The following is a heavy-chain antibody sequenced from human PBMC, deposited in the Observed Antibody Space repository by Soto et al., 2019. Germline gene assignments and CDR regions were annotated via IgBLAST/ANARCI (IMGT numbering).Heavy chain of an antibody. J-gene: IGHJ6*02. V-gene: IGHV3-30-3*01. CDR2: ISYDGSNK. Sequence: QLQLVESGGGVVQPGRSLRLSCAASGSTFSNYIMHWVRQAPGKGLEWVAFISYDGSNKDYADSVEGRFTISRDNSKSTLYLQLSSLRPKDTAVYYCAGGDNYYALGVWGQGTTVTVSS. CDR3: AGGDNYYALGV. CDR1: GSTFSNYI. D-gene: IGHD2-15*01.